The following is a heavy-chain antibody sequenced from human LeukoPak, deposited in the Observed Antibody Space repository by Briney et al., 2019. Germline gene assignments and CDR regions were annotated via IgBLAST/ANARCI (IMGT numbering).Heavy chain of an antibody. J-gene: IGHJ6*03. CDR3: ARVFYAKDIVVVPAYYYYYLDV. CDR2: INPNSGGT. CDR1: GYTFTGYY. V-gene: IGHV1-2*02. D-gene: IGHD2-2*01. Sequence: ASVKVSCKASGYTFTGYYMHWVRQAPGQGLEWMGWINPNSGGTNYAQEFQGRVTVTRDTSISTAYMEVSRLRSDDTAVYYCARVFYAKDIVVVPAYYYYYLDVWGKGTTVTVSS.